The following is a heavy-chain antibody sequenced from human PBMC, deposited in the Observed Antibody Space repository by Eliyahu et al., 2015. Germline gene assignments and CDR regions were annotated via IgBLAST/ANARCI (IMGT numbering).Heavy chain of an antibody. J-gene: IGHJ3*02. D-gene: IGHD3-22*01. CDR1: GFXFDDYA. V-gene: IGHV3-9*01. Sequence: EVQLVESGGGLVQPGRSLRLSCAASGFXFDDYAMXWVRQAPGKGLXWVSGISWNSGSIGYADSVKGRFTISRDNAKNSLYLQMNSLRAEDTALYYCAKGSGYTYYYDSSGYYWDAFDIWGQGTMVTVSS. CDR3: AKGSGYTYYYDSSGYYWDAFDI. CDR2: ISWNSGSI.